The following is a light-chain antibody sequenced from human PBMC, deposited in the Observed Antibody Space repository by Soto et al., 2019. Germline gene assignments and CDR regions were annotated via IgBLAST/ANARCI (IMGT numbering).Light chain of an antibody. CDR3: QHYASSPYT. CDR2: GAS. Sequence: ENVLTQSLGTLSLSPGVSATLSCRASQSVTNCQLAWYQQKPGQAPRLLIYGASSRATGIPDRFSGSGSGTDFTLTISRLEPEDFAVYYCQHYASSPYTSGRGTKVDIK. J-gene: IGKJ4*01. CDR1: QSVTNCQ. V-gene: IGKV3-20*01.